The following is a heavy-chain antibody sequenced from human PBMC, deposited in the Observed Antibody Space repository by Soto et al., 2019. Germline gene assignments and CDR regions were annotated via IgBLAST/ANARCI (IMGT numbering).Heavy chain of an antibody. J-gene: IGHJ4*02. Sequence: QVRLQESGPGVVKPSETLSLTCTVSGGSISSDYWSWIRQPPGKGLEWIGYIYYSGSTNYNPSLKSRVTISVDTSKNQFSLKLTSVTAADTAVYYCARATRGITNWGQGTLVTVSS. D-gene: IGHD3-10*01. CDR3: ARATRGITN. CDR1: GGSISSDY. V-gene: IGHV4-59*01. CDR2: IYYSGST.